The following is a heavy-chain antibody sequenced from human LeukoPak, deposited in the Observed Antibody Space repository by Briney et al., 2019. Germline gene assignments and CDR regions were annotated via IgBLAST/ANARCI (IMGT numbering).Heavy chain of an antibody. V-gene: IGHV3-48*03. D-gene: IGHD1-7*01. J-gene: IGHJ4*02. CDR2: ISSSGTHI. CDR1: GFTFSTYE. CDR3: ARGGWNFFLNF. Sequence: GGSLRLSCAASGFTFSTYEMNWVRQAPGRGLEWLSYISSSGTHIYYTHSVKGRFTISRDNAKNSLYLQMNSLRAEDTAVYYCARGGWNFFLNFWGQGTLATVSS.